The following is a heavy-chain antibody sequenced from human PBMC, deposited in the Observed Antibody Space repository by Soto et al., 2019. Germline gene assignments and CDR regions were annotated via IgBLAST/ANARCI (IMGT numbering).Heavy chain of an antibody. Sequence: EVQLVESGGGLVQPGGSLRLSCAASGFTFSDHYMDWVRQAPGKGLEWVGRTRNKANSYTTEYAASVKGRFTISRDDSKNSLYLQMNSLKTEDTAVYYCARDRCGGDCAYWYFDLWGRGTLVTVSS. CDR1: GFTFSDHY. V-gene: IGHV3-72*01. D-gene: IGHD2-21*02. J-gene: IGHJ2*01. CDR2: TRNKANSYTT. CDR3: ARDRCGGDCAYWYFDL.